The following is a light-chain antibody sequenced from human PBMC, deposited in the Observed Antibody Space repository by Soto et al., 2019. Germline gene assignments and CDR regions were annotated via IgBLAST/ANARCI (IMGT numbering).Light chain of an antibody. Sequence: EIVMTQSPATLSVSPGERATLSCRASQSVSSNLAWYQQKPGQAPRLLIYGASTRATGIPARFSGSGSGTDFTLTISRLEPEDFAVYYCQQYGSSPSITFGQGTRLEI. J-gene: IGKJ5*01. CDR1: QSVSSN. V-gene: IGKV3-15*01. CDR2: GAS. CDR3: QQYGSSPSIT.